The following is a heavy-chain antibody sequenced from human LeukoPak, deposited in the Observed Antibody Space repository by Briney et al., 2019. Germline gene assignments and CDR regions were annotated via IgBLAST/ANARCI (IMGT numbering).Heavy chain of an antibody. CDR3: ARDNKRAGDY. D-gene: IGHD1-1*01. V-gene: IGHV4-34*01. Sequence: KPSETLSLTCAVYDGSFSRYYWSWIRQPPGKGLEWIGEINHSGTTNYNPSLKSRVTISVDTSKNQFSLKLSSVTAADTVVYYCARDNKRAGDYWGQGTLVTVSS. CDR2: INHSGTT. J-gene: IGHJ4*02. CDR1: DGSFSRYY.